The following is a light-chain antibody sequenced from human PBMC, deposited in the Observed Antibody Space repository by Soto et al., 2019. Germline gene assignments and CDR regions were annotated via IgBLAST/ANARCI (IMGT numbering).Light chain of an antibody. J-gene: IGKJ4*01. V-gene: IGKV1-12*01. CDR3: QQASTFPFT. CDR2: AAS. CDR1: QLISSW. Sequence: DIQMTQSPSSLAASVGDRVTITCRASQLISSWLVSYQQKPGHDPKLLIHAASNLQSGVPSRFSGSASGTEFTLTISSLQPEDFATYDCQQASTFPFTFGGGTEVQIK.